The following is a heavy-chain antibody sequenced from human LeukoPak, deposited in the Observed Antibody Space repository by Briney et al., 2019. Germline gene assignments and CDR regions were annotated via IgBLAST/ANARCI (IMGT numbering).Heavy chain of an antibody. J-gene: IGHJ4*02. CDR2: IYYSGNT. Sequence: SETLSLTCTVSGGSINSGGYYWSWIRQHPGKGLEWIGYIYYSGNTYYNPSLKSRITISLDTSKNQFSLKLSSVTAADTAMYYCARGSSGWLRFDYWGQGTLVTVSS. D-gene: IGHD6-19*01. CDR1: GGSINSGGYY. CDR3: ARGSSGWLRFDY. V-gene: IGHV4-31*03.